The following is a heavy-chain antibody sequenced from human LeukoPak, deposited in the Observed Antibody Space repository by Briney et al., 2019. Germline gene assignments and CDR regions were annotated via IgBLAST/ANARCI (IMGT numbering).Heavy chain of an antibody. CDR3: AKDPLGYSYGFGAFDI. D-gene: IGHD5-18*01. Sequence: PGGSLRLSCAASGFTFSSYWMSWVRQAPGKGLEWVAFIRYDGSNKYYADSVKGRFTISRDNSKNTLYLQMNSLRAEDTAVYYCAKDPLGYSYGFGAFDIWGQGTMVTVSS. J-gene: IGHJ3*02. CDR2: IRYDGSNK. V-gene: IGHV3-30*02. CDR1: GFTFSSYW.